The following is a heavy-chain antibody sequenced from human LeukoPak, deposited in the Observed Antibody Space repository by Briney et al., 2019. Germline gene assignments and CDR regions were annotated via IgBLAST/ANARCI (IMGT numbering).Heavy chain of an antibody. J-gene: IGHJ4*02. Sequence: GGSLRLSCTASGFTFSDYLMSWFRQAPGKGLEWIGFISGGTTEYAAFVKGRFTISRDDSTSIAYLQMNSLTTEDTAVYYCSRGSGWLSVYWGQGTLVTVSS. CDR1: GFTFSDYL. CDR2: ISGGTT. CDR3: SRGSGWLSVY. D-gene: IGHD6-19*01. V-gene: IGHV3-49*03.